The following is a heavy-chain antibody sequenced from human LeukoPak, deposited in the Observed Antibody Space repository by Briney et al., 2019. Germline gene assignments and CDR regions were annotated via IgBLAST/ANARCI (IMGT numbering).Heavy chain of an antibody. Sequence: GGSLRLSCAASGFTFGGYWMHWVRQAPGKGLVWVSRINTDGDTSYADSVKGRVTISRDNAKNTLYLQMNSLRAEDTAVYYCARDLMVGSPFDSWGQGPLVTVSS. CDR1: GFTFGGYW. J-gene: IGHJ4*02. V-gene: IGHV3-74*01. D-gene: IGHD2-8*01. CDR2: INTDGDT. CDR3: ARDLMVGSPFDS.